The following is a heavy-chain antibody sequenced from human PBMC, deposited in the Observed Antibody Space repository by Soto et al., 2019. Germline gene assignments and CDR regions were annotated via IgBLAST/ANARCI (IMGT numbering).Heavy chain of an antibody. V-gene: IGHV3-23*01. D-gene: IGHD1-26*01. CDR1: GFTFISYA. CDR2: ISGSGGST. Sequence: GSLRLSCAASGFTFISYAMIFFRHSPVKWLEWVSAISGSGGSTYYADSVKGRFTISRDNSKNTLYLQMNSLRAEDTAVYYCAKSAIVGATPFDYWGQGTLVTVSS. CDR3: AKSAIVGATPFDY. J-gene: IGHJ4*02.